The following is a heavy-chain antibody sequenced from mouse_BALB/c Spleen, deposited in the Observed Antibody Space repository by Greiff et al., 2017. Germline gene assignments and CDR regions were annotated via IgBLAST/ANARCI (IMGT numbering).Heavy chain of an antibody. CDR1: GFTFTDYY. Sequence: EVKLVESGGGLVQPGGSLRLSCATSGFTFTDYYMSWVRQPPGKALEWLGFIRNKANGYTTEYSASVKGRFTISRDNSQSILYLQMNTLRAEDSATYYCARDIGRYYGYFDYWGQGTTLTVSS. CDR2: IRNKANGYTT. D-gene: IGHD1-1*01. V-gene: IGHV7-3*02. CDR3: ARDIGRYYGYFDY. J-gene: IGHJ2*01.